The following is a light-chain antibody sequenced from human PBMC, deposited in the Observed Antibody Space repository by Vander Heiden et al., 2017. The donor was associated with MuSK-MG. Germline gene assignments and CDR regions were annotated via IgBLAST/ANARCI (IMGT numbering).Light chain of an antibody. V-gene: IGLV2-11*01. Sequence: QTPLTHPRSASRSPGQSVTISCTGISSDVGGYNYVSWYQQQPGKAPTLMIYDVSKRPSGVPDRFSGSKSGNTASLTISGLQTEDEADYYCCSYAGSYALYVFGTGTKVTVL. CDR3: CSYAGSYALYV. J-gene: IGLJ1*01. CDR1: SSDVGGYNY. CDR2: DVS.